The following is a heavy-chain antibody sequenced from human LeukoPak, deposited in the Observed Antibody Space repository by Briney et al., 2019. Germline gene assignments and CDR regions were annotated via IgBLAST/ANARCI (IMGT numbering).Heavy chain of an antibody. V-gene: IGHV3-21*01. CDR3: ARDPRIYCTNGICRDDYFDN. J-gene: IGHJ4*02. CDR2: ISSTSICK. CDR1: GFTFSSYS. D-gene: IGHD2-8*01. Sequence: GGSLRLSCAASGFTFSSYSMNWVRQAPGKGLEWVSSISSTSICKYYADSVKGRFTISRDNAKDSLFLRMNSLRAEDTAIYYCARDPRIYCTNGICRDDYFDNWGQGTLVTVSS.